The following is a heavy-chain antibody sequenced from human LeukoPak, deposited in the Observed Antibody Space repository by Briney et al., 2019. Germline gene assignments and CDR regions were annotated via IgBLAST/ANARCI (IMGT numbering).Heavy chain of an antibody. J-gene: IGHJ4*02. CDR2: ISGSGGST. V-gene: IGHV3-23*01. CDR3: AKTRYRYYGSGIG. D-gene: IGHD3-10*01. Sequence: SWVRQAPGKGLEWVSAISGSGGSTYYADSVKGRFTISRDNSKNTLYLQMNSLRVEDTAVYYCAKTRYRYYGSGIGWGQGTLVTVSS.